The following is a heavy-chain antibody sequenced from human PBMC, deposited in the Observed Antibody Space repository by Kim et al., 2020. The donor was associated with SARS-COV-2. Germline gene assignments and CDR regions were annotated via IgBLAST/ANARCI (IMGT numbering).Heavy chain of an antibody. CDR1: GFTFSSYG. D-gene: IGHD6-13*01. J-gene: IGHJ4*02. CDR3: ARSDGSSWYYFDY. CDR2: IWYDGSNK. Sequence: GGSLRLSCAASGFTFSSYGMHWVRQAPGKGLEWVAVIWYDGSNKYYADSVKGRFTISRDNSKNTLYLQMNSLRAEDTAVYYCARSDGSSWYYFDYWGQGTLVTVSS. V-gene: IGHV3-33*01.